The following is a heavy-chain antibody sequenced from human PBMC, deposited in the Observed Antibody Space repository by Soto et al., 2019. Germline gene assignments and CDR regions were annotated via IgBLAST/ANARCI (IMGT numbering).Heavy chain of an antibody. J-gene: IGHJ5*02. D-gene: IGHD6-13*01. CDR2: IYYSGST. CDR3: ARRERAAGTDWWFDP. V-gene: IGHV4-39*01. CDR1: GGSISSSSFH. Sequence: QLQLQESGPGLVKPSETLSLTCTVSGGSISSSSFHWGWIRQPPGKGLEWIGSIYYSGSTYYSPSLKRRVTLSVDTSKNQFTLKLSSGTAADTAVYYCARRERAAGTDWWFDPWGQGTLVTVSS.